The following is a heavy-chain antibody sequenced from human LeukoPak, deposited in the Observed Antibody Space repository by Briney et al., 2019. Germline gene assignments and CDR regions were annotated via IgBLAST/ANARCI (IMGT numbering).Heavy chain of an antibody. J-gene: IGHJ4*02. CDR1: GFTFSSNA. D-gene: IGHD1-26*01. CDR2: ISGGGGSS. CDR3: AKGGSVGVGTSYYFDY. Sequence: PGGSLRLSCTASGFTFSSNAMSWVRQAPGKGLEWASVISGGGGSSYYADSVKGRFTISRDNSKNTLYLQMNSLRAEDTAVYYCAKGGSVGVGTSYYFDYWGQGTLVTVSS. V-gene: IGHV3-23*01.